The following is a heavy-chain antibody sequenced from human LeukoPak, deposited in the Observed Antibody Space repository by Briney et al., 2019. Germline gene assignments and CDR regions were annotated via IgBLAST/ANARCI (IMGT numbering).Heavy chain of an antibody. D-gene: IGHD4-11*01. Sequence: GGSLSLSCAASGFTLSDYYVNWLRQVPGKGLEWISYIKCGSTIIYYADSVKGRFTISRDNANNSVHLQMTSLRDDDTAVYYCARVHNTVHWGQGVQVTVSS. J-gene: IGHJ4*02. V-gene: IGHV3-11*04. CDR3: ARVHNTVH. CDR1: GFTLSDYY. CDR2: IKCGSTII.